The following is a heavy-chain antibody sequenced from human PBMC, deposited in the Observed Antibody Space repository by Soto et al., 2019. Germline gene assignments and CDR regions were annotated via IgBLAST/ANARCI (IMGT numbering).Heavy chain of an antibody. CDR2: IYYSGST. CDR1: GGSISSSSYY. J-gene: IGHJ4*02. D-gene: IGHD2-15*01. Sequence: QLQLQESGPGLVEPSETLSLTCTVSGGSISSSSYYWGWIRQPPGKGLEWIGSIYYSGSTYYNPSLKSRVTISVDTSKNQFSLKLSSVTAADTAVYYCARMLVVVVAATPKIDYWGQGTLVTVSS. CDR3: ARMLVVVVAATPKIDY. V-gene: IGHV4-39*01.